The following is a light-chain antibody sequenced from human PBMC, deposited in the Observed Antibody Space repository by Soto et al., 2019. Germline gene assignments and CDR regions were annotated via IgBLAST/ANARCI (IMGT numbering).Light chain of an antibody. Sequence: EIVLTQSPDTLSLSPGERATLSCRSSQSVSSYFAWYQQKPGQAPRLLIYDASHRATGIPARFSGSGSGTDFTLTISIREADDFAMYYCQQRAYWPVTFGQGTRVDIK. CDR1: QSVSSY. V-gene: IGKV3-11*01. CDR2: DAS. CDR3: QQRAYWPVT. J-gene: IGKJ1*01.